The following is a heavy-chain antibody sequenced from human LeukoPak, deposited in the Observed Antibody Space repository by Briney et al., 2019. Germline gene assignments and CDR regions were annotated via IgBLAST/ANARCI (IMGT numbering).Heavy chain of an antibody. V-gene: IGHV1-18*01. J-gene: IGHJ4*02. D-gene: IGHD3-22*01. CDR1: GGTFSSYA. CDR2: ISPYNGNT. Sequence: ASVKVSCKASGGTFSSYAISWVRQAPGQGLEWMGWISPYNGNTNYAQKLQGRVTMTTDTSTSTAYMELRSLRSDDTAVYYCARDFYYDSSGPDDYWGQGTLVTVSS. CDR3: ARDFYYDSSGPDDY.